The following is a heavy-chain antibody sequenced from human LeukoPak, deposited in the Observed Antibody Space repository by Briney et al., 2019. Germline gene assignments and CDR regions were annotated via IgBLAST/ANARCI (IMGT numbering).Heavy chain of an antibody. D-gene: IGHD3-10*01. V-gene: IGHV4-39*07. J-gene: IGHJ5*02. CDR3: ARPMVRGVITP. CDR1: GFTFSSYS. CDR2: IYYSGST. Sequence: GSLRLSCAASGFTFSSYSMNWVRQPPGKGLEWIGSIYYSGSTYYNPSLKSRVTISVDTSKNQFSLKLSSVTAADTAVYYCARPMVRGVITPWGQGTLVTVSS.